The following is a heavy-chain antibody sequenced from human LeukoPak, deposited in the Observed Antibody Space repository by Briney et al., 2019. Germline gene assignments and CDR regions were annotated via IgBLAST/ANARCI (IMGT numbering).Heavy chain of an antibody. CDR3: TRGLVVVAQYFQH. Sequence: GGSLRLSCAASGFTFDDYTMHWVRQAPGKGLEWVSLISWDGGSTYYADSVKGRFTISRDNAKNSLYLQMNSLRVEDTAVYYCTRGLVVVAQYFQHWGQGTLVTVSS. CDR2: ISWDGGST. J-gene: IGHJ1*01. V-gene: IGHV3-43*01. D-gene: IGHD2-15*01. CDR1: GFTFDDYT.